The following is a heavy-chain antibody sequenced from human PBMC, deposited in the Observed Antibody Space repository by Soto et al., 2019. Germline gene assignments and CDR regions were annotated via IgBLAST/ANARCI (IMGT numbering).Heavy chain of an antibody. D-gene: IGHD3-10*01. CDR1: GGIFSTYA. V-gene: IGHV1-69*01. J-gene: IGHJ4*02. CDR2: IIPLSGTP. Sequence: QVQLVQSGAEVKKPGSSVKVSCKASGGIFSTYAISWLRQAPGQGLEWRGGIIPLSGTPNYAQRFQGRVTVTTDESTSTAYMEPSRLRSEDTAVSYCARDRHDYGSGNYHHRLDFWGQGTLVTVSS. CDR3: ARDRHDYGSGNYHHRLDF.